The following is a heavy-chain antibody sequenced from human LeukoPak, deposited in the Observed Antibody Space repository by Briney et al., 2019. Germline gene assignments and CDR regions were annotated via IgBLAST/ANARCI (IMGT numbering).Heavy chain of an antibody. CDR3: ARGSQYSSGWYPGADDAFDI. Sequence: SETLSLTCTVSGVSISSYSWSWIRQPAGKGLEWVGYIYYSGSTNYNPSLKSRVTISVDTSKNQFSLKLSSVTAADTAVYYCARGSQYSSGWYPGADDAFDIWGQGTMVTVSS. CDR1: GVSISSYS. CDR2: IYYSGST. V-gene: IGHV4-59*01. J-gene: IGHJ3*02. D-gene: IGHD6-19*01.